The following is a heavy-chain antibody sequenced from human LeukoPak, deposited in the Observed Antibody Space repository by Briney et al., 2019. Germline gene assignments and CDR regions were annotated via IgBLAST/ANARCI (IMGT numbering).Heavy chain of an antibody. CDR2: IKLDGSEK. D-gene: IGHD3-3*01. CDR3: ARRGTSFDY. Sequence: PGGSLRLSCAASGFIFSNYWMSWLRHAPGKGLEWVASIKLDGSEKYHVDSVKGRFTISRDNAKNSLYLQMNSLRAEDTAVYYCARRGTSFDYWGQGTLVTVSS. J-gene: IGHJ4*02. CDR1: GFIFSNYW. V-gene: IGHV3-7*02.